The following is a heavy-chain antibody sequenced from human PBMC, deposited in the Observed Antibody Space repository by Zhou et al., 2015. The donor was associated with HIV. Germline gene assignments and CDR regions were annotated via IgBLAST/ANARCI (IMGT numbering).Heavy chain of an antibody. Sequence: QVQLVQSGAEVKKPGSSVKVSCKASGGTFSSYAISWVRQAPGQGLEWMGGIIPIFGTANYAQKFQGRVTITADESTSTAYMELSSLRSEDTAVYYCARVTMVRGVIPYNWFDPWGQGTLVTVSS. CDR2: IIPIFGTA. CDR3: ARVTMVRGVIPYNWFDP. V-gene: IGHV1-69*12. J-gene: IGHJ5*02. CDR1: GGTFSSYA. D-gene: IGHD3-10*01.